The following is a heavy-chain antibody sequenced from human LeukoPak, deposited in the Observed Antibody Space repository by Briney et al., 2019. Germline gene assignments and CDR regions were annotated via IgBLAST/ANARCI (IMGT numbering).Heavy chain of an antibody. CDR1: GGSFSGYY. J-gene: IGHJ4*02. Sequence: SETLSLTCAVYGGSFSGYYWSWIRQPPGKGLEWIGEINHSGSTNYNPSLKSRVTISVDTSKNQFSLKLSSVTAADTAVYYCARHGYSSSWYYRKYYFDYWGQGTLVTVSS. V-gene: IGHV4-34*01. D-gene: IGHD6-13*01. CDR3: ARHGYSSSWYYRKYYFDY. CDR2: INHSGST.